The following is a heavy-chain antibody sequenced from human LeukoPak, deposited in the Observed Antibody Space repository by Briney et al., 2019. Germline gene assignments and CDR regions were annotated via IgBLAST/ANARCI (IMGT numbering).Heavy chain of an antibody. V-gene: IGHV3-23*01. J-gene: IGHJ5*02. CDR2: FNGCGGST. CDR1: GFTLSSYA. Sequence: GGSLRLSCGASGFTLSSYAMSWVRQAPGRGREGVSAFNGCGGSTYYAHSVKGRFTISRDNSKNTLYLQMSSLRAEDTAVYYCAQDQWELLLGAHNWFDPWGQGTLVTVSS. CDR3: AQDQWELLLGAHNWFDP. D-gene: IGHD1-26*01.